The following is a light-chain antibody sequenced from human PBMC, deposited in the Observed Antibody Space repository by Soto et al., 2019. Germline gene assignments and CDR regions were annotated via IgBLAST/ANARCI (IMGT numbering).Light chain of an antibody. V-gene: IGLV2-14*03. J-gene: IGLJ1*01. Sequence: QSALTQPASVSGSPGQSITISCSGTSSDVGGYNYVFWYQHHPGKAPKLMIYDVSNRPSGVSNRFSGSKSGNTASLTISGLQAEDEADYYCSSYTGSSTYVFGTGTKLTVL. CDR2: DVS. CDR3: SSYTGSSTYV. CDR1: SSDVGGYNY.